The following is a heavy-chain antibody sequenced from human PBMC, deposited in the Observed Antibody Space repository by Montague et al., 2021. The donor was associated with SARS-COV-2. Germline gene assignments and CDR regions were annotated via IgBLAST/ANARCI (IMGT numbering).Heavy chain of an antibody. Sequence: SLRLSCAASGFSFSDYWMHWVRQAPGKGLEWVSRINTDGSNSYYTDPVKGRFTISRDNAKNTLYLQMNSLRAGDTAVYYCAREPGSVDGMDVWGQGTTITVSS. CDR1: GFSFSDYW. CDR2: INTDGSNS. CDR3: AREPGSVDGMDV. J-gene: IGHJ6*02. D-gene: IGHD4-23*01. V-gene: IGHV3-74*01.